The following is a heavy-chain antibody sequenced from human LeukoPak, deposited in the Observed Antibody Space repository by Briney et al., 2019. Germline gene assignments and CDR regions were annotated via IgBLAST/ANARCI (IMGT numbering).Heavy chain of an antibody. CDR3: ARDLSPVVRASPMGY. CDR1: GFSFTMYG. V-gene: IGHV3-30*03. J-gene: IGHJ4*02. CDR2: ITYDGYYK. Sequence: AGGSLRLSCAASGFSFTMYGIHWVRQAPGKGLEWVALITYDGYYKYYSDSVKGRFTISSDTSKNTLYLQMNSLRAEDTAVYYCARDLSPVVRASPMGYWGQGTPVTVSS. D-gene: IGHD3-10*01.